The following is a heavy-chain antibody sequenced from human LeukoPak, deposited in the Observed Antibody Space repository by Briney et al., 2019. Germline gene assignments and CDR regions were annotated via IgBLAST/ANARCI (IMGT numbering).Heavy chain of an antibody. D-gene: IGHD3-10*01. V-gene: IGHV1-2*02. CDR1: GYTFTGYY. Sequence: ASVKVSCKASGYTFTGYYMHWVRQAPGQGLEWMGWINPNSGGTNYAQKFQGRVTMTRDTSISTAYMELSRLRSDDTAVYYCARSVVRGVIIPSAKNWFDPWGQGTLVTVSS. J-gene: IGHJ5*02. CDR3: ARSVVRGVIIPSAKNWFDP. CDR2: INPNSGGT.